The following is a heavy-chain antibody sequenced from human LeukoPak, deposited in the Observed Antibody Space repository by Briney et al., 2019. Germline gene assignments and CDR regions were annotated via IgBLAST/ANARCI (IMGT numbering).Heavy chain of an antibody. J-gene: IGHJ4*02. V-gene: IGHV3-48*01. D-gene: IGHD3-3*01. CDR1: GFTFSSYS. Sequence: PGGSLRLSCAASGFTFSSYSMNWVRQAPGKGLEWVSYISSSSSTIYYADSVKGRFTISRDNAKNSLYLQMNSLRAEDTAVYYCARDQYDFWSGHTRLFDYWGQGTLVTVSS. CDR3: ARDQYDFWSGHTRLFDY. CDR2: ISSSSSTI.